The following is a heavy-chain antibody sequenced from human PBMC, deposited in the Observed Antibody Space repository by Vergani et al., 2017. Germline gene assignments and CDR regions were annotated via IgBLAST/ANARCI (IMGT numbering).Heavy chain of an antibody. CDR1: GFSFGSYG. V-gene: IGHV3-30*18. Sequence: QVQLVESGGNVVQSGTSLRLSCAASGFSFGSYGMHWVRQSPGKGLEWVAVISYDGSNKYYADSVKGRFTISRDNSKNTLYLQMNSLRAEDTAVYYCAKDTGAAGRNPNWFDPWGQGTLVTVSS. CDR3: AKDTGAAGRNPNWFDP. CDR2: ISYDGSNK. D-gene: IGHD6-13*01. J-gene: IGHJ5*02.